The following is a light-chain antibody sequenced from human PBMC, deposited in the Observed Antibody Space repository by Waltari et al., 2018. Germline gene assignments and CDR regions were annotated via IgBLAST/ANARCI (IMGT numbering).Light chain of an antibody. V-gene: IGKV3-20*01. CDR2: GAT. CDR1: QSVSSSN. CDR3: QQYGSSPIT. J-gene: IGKJ5*01. Sequence: EIVLTQFPGTLSLSPGDRATLSCRASQSVSSSNLAWTQQKPGQAPRLLLHGATSRATGIPDRFSGVGSGTNFTLIISRLEPEDFAVYYCQQYGSSPITFGQGTRLEIK.